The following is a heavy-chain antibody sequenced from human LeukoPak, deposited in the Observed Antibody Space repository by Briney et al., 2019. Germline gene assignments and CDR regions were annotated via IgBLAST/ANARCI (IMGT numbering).Heavy chain of an antibody. J-gene: IGHJ4*02. CDR3: ASWPVGSGRKVDC. CDR2: IYRSGST. Sequence: SETLSLTCALSGGSINRNHGWAWVRQPPGKGLEWIGEIYRSGSTNQNPSLKSRLTISVDKSKNQFSLKLSSVTAADTAVYYCASWPVGSGRKVDCWGRGTLVTVSS. CDR1: GGSINRNHG. D-gene: IGHD3-10*01. V-gene: IGHV4-4*02.